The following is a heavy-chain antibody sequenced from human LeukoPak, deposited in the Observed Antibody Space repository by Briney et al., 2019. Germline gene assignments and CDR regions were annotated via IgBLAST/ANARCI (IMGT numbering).Heavy chain of an antibody. J-gene: IGHJ6*03. D-gene: IGHD1-26*01. CDR3: ARDGGSYWNYYYYYMDV. CDR2: IIPIFGTA. V-gene: IGHV1-69*05. Sequence: SVKVSCKASGGTFSSYAISWVRQAPGQGLEWMGRIIPIFGTANYEQKFQGRVTITTDESTSTAYMELSSLRSEDTAVYYCARDGGSYWNYYYYYMDVWGKGTTVTVSS. CDR1: GGTFSSYA.